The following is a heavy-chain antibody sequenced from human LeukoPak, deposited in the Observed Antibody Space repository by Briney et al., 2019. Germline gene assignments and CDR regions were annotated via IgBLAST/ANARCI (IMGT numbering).Heavy chain of an antibody. Sequence: ASVKVSCKASGYIFTQYYIHWVRQAPGQGPEWMGWINPNSGGTNYAQKFRARVTMTRDTSINTAYMELSRLTSDDTAVYYCASSLRAFSTTTYYYSDFDYCGQGTLVTVSS. CDR2: INPNSGGT. V-gene: IGHV1-2*02. J-gene: IGHJ4*02. D-gene: IGHD2/OR15-2a*01. CDR3: ASSLRAFSTTTYYYSDFDY. CDR1: GYIFTQYY.